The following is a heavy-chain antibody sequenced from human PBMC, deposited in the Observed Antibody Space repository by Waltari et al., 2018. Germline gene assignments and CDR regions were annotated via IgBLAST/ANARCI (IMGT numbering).Heavy chain of an antibody. CDR3: ARGKGLLDAFDI. Sequence: QVQLVESGGGVVQPGRSLRLSCAASGFTFRSYAMHWVRQAPGKGLEWVAVISYDGSNKYYADSVKGRFTISRDNSKNTLYLQMNSLRAEDTAVYYCARGKGLLDAFDIWGQGTMVTVSS. D-gene: IGHD3-22*01. CDR1: GFTFRSYA. V-gene: IGHV3-30-3*01. J-gene: IGHJ3*02. CDR2: ISYDGSNK.